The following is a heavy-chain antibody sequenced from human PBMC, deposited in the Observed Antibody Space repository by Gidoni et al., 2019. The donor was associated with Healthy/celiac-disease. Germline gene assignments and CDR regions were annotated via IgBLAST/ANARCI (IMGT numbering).Heavy chain of an antibody. Sequence: QVQLQESGPGLVKPSETLSLTCTVSGGSISSYYWSWIRQPPGKGLEWIGYIYYSGSPNYNPSLKSRVTRSVDTSKNQFSLKLSSVTAADTAVYYCARVRKGGGDPRTPDYWGQGTLVTVSS. V-gene: IGHV4-59*01. D-gene: IGHD3-16*02. CDR3: ARVRKGGGDPRTPDY. J-gene: IGHJ4*02. CDR1: GGSISSYY. CDR2: IYYSGSP.